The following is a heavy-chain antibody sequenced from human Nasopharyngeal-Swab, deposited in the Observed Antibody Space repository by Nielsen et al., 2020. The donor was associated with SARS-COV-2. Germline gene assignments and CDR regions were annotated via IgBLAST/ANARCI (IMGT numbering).Heavy chain of an antibody. CDR3: ARGNFYYSDSGVFDY. Sequence: WIRQPPGKGLEWIGYIYYSGSTYYNPSLKSRVTISVDTSKNQFSLKLSSVTAADTAVYYCARGNFYYSDSGVFDYWGQGTLVTVSS. CDR2: IYYSGST. J-gene: IGHJ4*02. V-gene: IGHV4-31*02. D-gene: IGHD3-22*01.